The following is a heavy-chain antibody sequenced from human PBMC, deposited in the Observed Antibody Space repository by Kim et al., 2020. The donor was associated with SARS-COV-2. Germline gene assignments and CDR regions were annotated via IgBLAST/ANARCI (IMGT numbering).Heavy chain of an antibody. J-gene: IGHJ6*02. CDR1: GYTFTSYA. D-gene: IGHD2-15*01. CDR3: ARASNLVVVFGIWEYGMDV. Sequence: ASVKVSCKASGYTFTSYAMNWVRQAPGQGLEWMGWINTNTGNPTYAQGFTGRFVFSLDTSVSTAYLQISSLKAEDTAVYYCARASNLVVVFGIWEYGMDVWGQGTTVTVSS. CDR2: INTNTGNP. V-gene: IGHV7-4-1*02.